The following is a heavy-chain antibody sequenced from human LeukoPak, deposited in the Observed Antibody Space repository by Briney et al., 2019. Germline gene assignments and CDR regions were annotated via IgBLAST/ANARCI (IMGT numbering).Heavy chain of an antibody. CDR1: GYTFTGYY. CDR3: ARGDSSPYYYFDY. V-gene: IGHV1-2*06. J-gene: IGHJ4*02. Sequence: ASVKVSCKASGYTFTGYYLHWVRQAPGQGLEWMGRINPNSGDTNYAQKFQGRVTMTRDTSISTAYMELSSLRSDDTAVFYCARGDSSPYYYFDYWGQGTLVTVSS. CDR2: INPNSGDT. D-gene: IGHD3-22*01.